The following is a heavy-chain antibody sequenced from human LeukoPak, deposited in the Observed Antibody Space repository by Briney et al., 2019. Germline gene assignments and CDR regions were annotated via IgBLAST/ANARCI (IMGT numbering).Heavy chain of an antibody. CDR1: GGSFSGYY. V-gene: IGHV4-59*01. D-gene: IGHD4-17*01. Sequence: SETLSLTCAVYGGSFSGYYWNWIRQTPVKGLEWIGYINNSGSTNYNPSLKRRVTMSVDTSKNQLSVRLTSATAADTAVYYCARGRSPVTSLDPWGQGSLVTVSS. CDR2: INNSGST. J-gene: IGHJ5*02. CDR3: ARGRSPVTSLDP.